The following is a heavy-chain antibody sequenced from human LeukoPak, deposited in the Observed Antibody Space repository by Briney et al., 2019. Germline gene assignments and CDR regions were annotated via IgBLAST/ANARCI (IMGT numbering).Heavy chain of an antibody. J-gene: IGHJ4*02. CDR3: ARRAMTTMITGFDY. Sequence: GESLKISCKSSGYSFTNYWIGWVRQMPGKGLEWMGIIYPGDSDTRYSPSFQGQVTISADKSISTAYLQWSSLEASDTAMYYCARRAMTTMITGFDYWGQGTLVTVSS. CDR2: IYPGDSDT. V-gene: IGHV5-51*01. D-gene: IGHD4-23*01. CDR1: GYSFTNYW.